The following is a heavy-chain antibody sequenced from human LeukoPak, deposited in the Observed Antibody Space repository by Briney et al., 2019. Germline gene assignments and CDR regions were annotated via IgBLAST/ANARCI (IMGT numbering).Heavy chain of an antibody. Sequence: GGSLRLSCAASGFTFSSYAMHWVRQAPGKGLEWVAVISYDGSNKYYADSVKGRFTISRDNSKNTLYLQMDSLRAEDTAVYYCAKERLLSLYHFDYWGQGTLVTVSS. V-gene: IGHV3-30*18. CDR1: GFTFSSYA. CDR3: AKERLLSLYHFDY. D-gene: IGHD3-22*01. CDR2: ISYDGSNK. J-gene: IGHJ4*02.